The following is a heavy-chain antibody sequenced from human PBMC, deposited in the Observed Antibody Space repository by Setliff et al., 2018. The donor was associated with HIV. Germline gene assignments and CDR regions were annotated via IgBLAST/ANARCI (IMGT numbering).Heavy chain of an antibody. CDR1: GSSIRSHY. Sequence: PSETLSLTCTVSGSSIRSHYWSWIRRPPGKRLEWIWNIYYSESTNYNPPLKSRVTISVDTSKNQFSLKLSSVTAADTAVYYCARGHTWNYYGGDYFDYWGKGSLVAVSS. CDR3: ARGHTWNYYGGDYFDY. J-gene: IGHJ4*02. V-gene: IGHV4-59*11. D-gene: IGHD1-7*01. CDR2: IYYSEST.